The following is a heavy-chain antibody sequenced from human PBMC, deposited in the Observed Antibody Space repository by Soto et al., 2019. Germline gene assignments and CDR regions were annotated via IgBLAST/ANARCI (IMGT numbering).Heavy chain of an antibody. J-gene: IGHJ5*02. CDR3: ARDLSGRGRGLATRDVDTAMVNWFDP. Sequence: LSLTCTVSGGSISSGGYYWSWIRQHPGKGLEWIGYIYYSGSTYYNPSLKSRVTISVDTSKNQFSLKLSSVTAADTAVYYCARDLSGRGRGLATRDVDTAMVNWFDPWGQGTLVTVSS. D-gene: IGHD5-18*01. CDR1: GGSISSGGYY. CDR2: IYYSGST. V-gene: IGHV4-31*03.